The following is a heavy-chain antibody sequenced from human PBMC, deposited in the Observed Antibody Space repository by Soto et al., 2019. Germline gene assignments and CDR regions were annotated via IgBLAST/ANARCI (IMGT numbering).Heavy chain of an antibody. V-gene: IGHV3-30*18. Sequence: XVSMQLSCAASGFTFSSYGMHWVRQAPGKGLEWVAVISYDGSNKYYADSVKGRFTISRDNSKNTLYLQMNSLRAEDTAVYYCAKEGSGYPYYFDYWGQGTLVTVSS. D-gene: IGHD3-22*01. CDR3: AKEGSGYPYYFDY. J-gene: IGHJ4*02. CDR2: ISYDGSNK. CDR1: GFTFSSYG.